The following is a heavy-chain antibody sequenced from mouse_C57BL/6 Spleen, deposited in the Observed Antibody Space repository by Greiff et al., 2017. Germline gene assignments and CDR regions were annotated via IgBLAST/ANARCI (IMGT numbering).Heavy chain of an antibody. J-gene: IGHJ1*03. V-gene: IGHV5-17*01. CDR3: ARSSGTWYFDV. Sequence: DVKLVESGGGLVKPGGSLKLSCAASGFTFSDYGMHWVRQAPEKGLEWVAYISSGSSTIYYADTVKGRFTISRDNAKNTLFLQMTSLRSEDTAMYYCARSSGTWYFDVWGTGTTVTVSS. CDR1: GFTFSDYG. D-gene: IGHD4-1*01. CDR2: ISSGSSTI.